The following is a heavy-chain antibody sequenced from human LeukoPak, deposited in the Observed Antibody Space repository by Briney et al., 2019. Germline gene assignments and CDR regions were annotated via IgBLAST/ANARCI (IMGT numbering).Heavy chain of an antibody. V-gene: IGHV4-30-2*01. CDR3: ARPSYGDFLYYFDY. D-gene: IGHD4-17*01. CDR2: IYHSGST. J-gene: IGHJ4*02. Sequence: PSQTLSLTCTVSGGSISSGGYYWSWIRQPPGKGLEWIGYIYHSGSTYYNPSLKSRVTISVDRSKNQFSLKLSSVTAADTAVYYCARPSYGDFLYYFDYWGQGTLVTVSS. CDR1: GGSISSGGYY.